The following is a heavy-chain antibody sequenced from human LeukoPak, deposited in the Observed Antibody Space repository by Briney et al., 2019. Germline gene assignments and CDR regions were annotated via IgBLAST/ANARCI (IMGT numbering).Heavy chain of an antibody. CDR2: MNPNSSNT. J-gene: IGHJ5*02. CDR3: ARAAVATRRGSWFDP. D-gene: IGHD5-12*01. V-gene: IGHV1-8*01. CDR1: GYTFTNDD. Sequence: ASVKVSCKASGYTFTNDDINWVRQATGQGLEWMGWMNPNSSNTGYAQKFQGRVTMTRNTSINTAYMELSSLRSEDTAVYYCARAAVATRRGSWFDPWGQGTLVTVSS.